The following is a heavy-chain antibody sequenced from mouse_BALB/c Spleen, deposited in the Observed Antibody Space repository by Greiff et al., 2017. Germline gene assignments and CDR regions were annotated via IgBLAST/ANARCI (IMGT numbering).Heavy chain of an antibody. V-gene: IGHV1-69*02. J-gene: IGHJ4*01. CDR1: GYTFTSYW. D-gene: IGHD2-3*01. CDR3: ARPLYDGYYSHRGYAMDY. Sequence: QVQLQQSGAELVKPGASVKLSCKASGYTFTSYWMHWVKQRPGQGLEWIGEIDPSDSYTNYNQKFKGKATLTVDKSSSTAYMQLSSLTSEDSAVYYCARPLYDGYYSHRGYAMDYWGQGTSVTVSS. CDR2: IDPSDSYT.